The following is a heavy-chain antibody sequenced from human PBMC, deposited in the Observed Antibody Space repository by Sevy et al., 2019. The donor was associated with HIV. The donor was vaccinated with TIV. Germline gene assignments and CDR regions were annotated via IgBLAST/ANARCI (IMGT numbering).Heavy chain of an antibody. J-gene: IGHJ3*02. D-gene: IGHD3-10*01. CDR3: TTDPSPRSMVRGVIIAGDAFDI. CDR2: IKSKTDGGTK. Sequence: GGSLRLSCAASGFTFSNAWMSWVRQAPGKGLEWVGRIKSKTDGGTKDYAAPVKGRFTISRDDSKNTLYLQMNSLKTEDTAVYYCTTDPSPRSMVRGVIIAGDAFDIWGQGTMVTVSS. CDR1: GFTFSNAW. V-gene: IGHV3-15*01.